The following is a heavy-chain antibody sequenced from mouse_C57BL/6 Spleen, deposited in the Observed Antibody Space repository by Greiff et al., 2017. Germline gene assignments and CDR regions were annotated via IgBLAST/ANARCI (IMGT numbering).Heavy chain of an antibody. CDR1: GYTFTDYY. J-gene: IGHJ3*01. D-gene: IGHD1-1*01. Sequence: VQLQQSGPELVKPGASVKIPCKASGYTFTDYYMDWVKQSHGKSLEWIGDINPNNGGTIYNQKFKGKATLTVDKSSSTAYMALRSLTSEDTAFYYCAIGYYYVSSVWFAYWGQGTLVTVSA. CDR2: INPNNGGT. CDR3: AIGYYYVSSVWFAY. V-gene: IGHV1-18*01.